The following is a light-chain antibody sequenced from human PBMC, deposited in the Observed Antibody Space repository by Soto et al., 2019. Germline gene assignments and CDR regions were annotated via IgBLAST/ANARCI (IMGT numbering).Light chain of an antibody. V-gene: IGKV1-27*01. Sequence: DIQMTQSPSSLSASVGDRVTITCRASQDISNYLAWYQQKPGKVPKLPIYSASTLQSGVPSRFSGSGSGTDFTLTINSLQPEDVATYYCQNFDSALRTFGQGTKVEI. CDR3: QNFDSALRT. CDR1: QDISNY. CDR2: SAS. J-gene: IGKJ1*01.